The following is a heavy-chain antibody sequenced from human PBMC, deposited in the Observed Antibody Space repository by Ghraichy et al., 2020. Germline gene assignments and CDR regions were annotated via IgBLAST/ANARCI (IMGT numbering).Heavy chain of an antibody. J-gene: IGHJ6*02. D-gene: IGHD4-23*01. Sequence: GGSLRLSCVGFGFSFSSYGMNWVRQSPGKGLEWVSYITSSSRRIFYADSVKGRFTISRDNAQNSLSLQMNSLRDEDTAVYYCARASMVVRFFYYDGMDVWGQGTTVTVSS. CDR1: GFSFSSYG. V-gene: IGHV3-48*02. CDR3: ARASMVVRFFYYDGMDV. CDR2: ITSSSRRI.